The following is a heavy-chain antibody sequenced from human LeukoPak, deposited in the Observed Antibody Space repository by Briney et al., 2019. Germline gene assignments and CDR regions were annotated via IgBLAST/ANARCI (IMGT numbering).Heavy chain of an antibody. J-gene: IGHJ4*02. D-gene: IGHD3-9*01. Sequence: SETLSLTCTVSGGSISSGSYYWRWIRQPAGKGLEWIGRIYTSGSTNYNPSLKSRVTISVDTSKNQFSLKLSSVTAADTAVYYCAREGMGFLTDYWGQGTLVTVSS. CDR2: IYTSGST. V-gene: IGHV4-61*02. CDR3: AREGMGFLTDY. CDR1: GGSISSGSYY.